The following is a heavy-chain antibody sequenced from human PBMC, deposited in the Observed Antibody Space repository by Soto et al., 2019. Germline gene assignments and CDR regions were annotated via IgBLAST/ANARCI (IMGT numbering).Heavy chain of an antibody. CDR2: ISYDGSNK. Sequence: PGGALRLSCAXSGFTFSSYGMHWVRQAPGKGLEWVAVISYDGSNKYYADSVKGRFTISRDNSKNTLYLQMNSLRAEDTAVYYCARAQLGITIFGVVIPDSYYGMDVWGQGTTVTVSS. D-gene: IGHD3-3*01. CDR3: ARAQLGITIFGVVIPDSYYGMDV. J-gene: IGHJ6*02. CDR1: GFTFSSYG. V-gene: IGHV3-30*03.